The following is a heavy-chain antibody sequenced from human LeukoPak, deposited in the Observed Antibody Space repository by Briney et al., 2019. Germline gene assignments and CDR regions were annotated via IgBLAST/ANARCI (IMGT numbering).Heavy chain of an antibody. Sequence: SETLSLTCAVYGGSFSGYYWSWIRQPPGKGLEWIGEINHSGGTNYNPSLKSRVTISVDTSKNQFSLHLSPVTAADTAVYYCARAPHFFDARGSRYYFDSWGQGALVTVSS. CDR1: GGSFSGYY. D-gene: IGHD3-10*01. J-gene: IGHJ4*02. CDR2: INHSGGT. CDR3: ARAPHFFDARGSRYYFDS. V-gene: IGHV4-34*01.